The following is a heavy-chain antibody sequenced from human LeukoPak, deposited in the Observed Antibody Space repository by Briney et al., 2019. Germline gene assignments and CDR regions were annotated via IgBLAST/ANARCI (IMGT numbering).Heavy chain of an antibody. J-gene: IGHJ4*02. CDR3: ASGGVSSGKSIDY. D-gene: IGHD3-22*01. V-gene: IGHV3-74*01. CDR1: GFTFSSYW. Sequence: GGSLRRSCAASGFTFSSYWMHWVRQAPGKRLVWVSRINSDGSSTSYADSVKGRFTISRDNAKNTLYLQMNSLRAEDTAVYYCASGGVSSGKSIDYWGQGTLVTVSS. CDR2: INSDGSST.